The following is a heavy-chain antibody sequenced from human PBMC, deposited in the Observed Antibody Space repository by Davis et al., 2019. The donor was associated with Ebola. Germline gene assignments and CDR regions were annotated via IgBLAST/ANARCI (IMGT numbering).Heavy chain of an antibody. Sequence: GESLKISCAASGFSFSSYSMNWVRQAPGKGLEWVSYINSGSSIIYYAESVKGRFTISRDNAKNSLYLQMNSLRAEDTAVYYCAIPDCSGANCYSVYIKNWGQGTLVTVSS. CDR1: GFSFSSYS. CDR2: INSGSSII. V-gene: IGHV3-48*01. J-gene: IGHJ4*02. D-gene: IGHD2-15*01. CDR3: AIPDCSGANCYSVYIKN.